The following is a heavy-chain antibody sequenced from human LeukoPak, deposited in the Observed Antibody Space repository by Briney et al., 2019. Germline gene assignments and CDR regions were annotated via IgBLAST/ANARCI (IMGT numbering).Heavy chain of an antibody. D-gene: IGHD6-13*01. CDR2: INPSGGST. J-gene: IGHJ6*03. Sequence: ASVTVSCKASGYTFTSYDINWVRQATGQGLEWMGIINPSGGSTSYAQKFQGRVTMTRDMSTSTVYMELSSLRSEDTAVYYCARDGLGAAAGRYYYYYMDVWGKGTTVTVSS. CDR3: ARDGLGAAAGRYYYYYMDV. CDR1: GYTFTSYD. V-gene: IGHV1-46*01.